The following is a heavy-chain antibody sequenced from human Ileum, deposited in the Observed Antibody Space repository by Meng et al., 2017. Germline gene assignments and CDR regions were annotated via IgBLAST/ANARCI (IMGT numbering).Heavy chain of an antibody. CDR2: IWYDGTK. D-gene: IGHD3-10*01. Sequence: GESLKISCAASGFTFSSFGMHWVRQAPGKGLEWVAVIWYDGTKSYADSVKGRFTISRDNSKNTLYLQMNSLTAEDTAVYYCASYNGSGSYHKWGQGTLVTVSS. CDR1: GFTFSSFG. J-gene: IGHJ4*02. V-gene: IGHV3-33*01. CDR3: ASYNGSGSYHK.